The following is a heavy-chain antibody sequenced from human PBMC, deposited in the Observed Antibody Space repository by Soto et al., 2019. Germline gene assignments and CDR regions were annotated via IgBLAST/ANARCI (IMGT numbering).Heavy chain of an antibody. V-gene: IGHV1-18*04. CDR3: ARGMGVVPAANPTYVTDV. Sequence: GASVKVSCKASGYTFTSYGISWVRQAPGQGLEWMGWISAYNGNTNYAQKLQGRVTMTTDTSTSTAYMELRSLRSDDTAVYYCARGMGVVPAANPTYVTDVWGQGTTVTVSS. D-gene: IGHD2-2*01. CDR1: GYTFTSYG. CDR2: ISAYNGNT. J-gene: IGHJ6*02.